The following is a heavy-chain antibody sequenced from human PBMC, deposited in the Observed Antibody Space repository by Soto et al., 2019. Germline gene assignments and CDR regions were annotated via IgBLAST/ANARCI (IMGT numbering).Heavy chain of an antibody. Sequence: GGSLRLSCAASGFTFNNYAMSWVRQAPGKGLEWVSGISGSGSSTYYADSVKGRFTISRDNSKDPVYLQMNSLRAEDTAVYYCAFPGPEYSSVPFDYWGHGTLVTVSS. CDR3: AFPGPEYSSVPFDY. CDR2: ISGSGSST. CDR1: GFTFNNYA. V-gene: IGHV3-23*01. J-gene: IGHJ4*01. D-gene: IGHD6-19*01.